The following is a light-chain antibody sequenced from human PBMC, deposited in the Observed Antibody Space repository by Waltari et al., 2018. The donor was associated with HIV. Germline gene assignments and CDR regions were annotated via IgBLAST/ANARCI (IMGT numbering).Light chain of an antibody. V-gene: IGKV3-20*01. J-gene: IGKJ4*01. CDR2: GAS. CDR1: QSVSSSY. CDR3: QQYGSSALT. Sequence: EIVLTQSPGTLSLSPGERATLPCRASQSVSSSYLAWYQQKPGQAPRLLIYGASSRATGIPDRFSGSGSGTDFTLTISRLETEDFAVYYCQQYGSSALTFGGGTKVEIK.